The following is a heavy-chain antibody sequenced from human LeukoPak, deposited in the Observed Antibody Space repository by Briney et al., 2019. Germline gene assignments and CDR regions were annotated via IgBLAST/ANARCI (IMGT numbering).Heavy chain of an antibody. D-gene: IGHD2-8*01. Sequence: GGSLRLSSAASGFTFSNYDMRWIRQAPGKGLEWVSYISTSGSNIYYADSVKGRFTISRDNAKNSLYLQMNSLRAEDTAVYYCAIDCTYFDYWGQGSLVTVSS. CDR3: AIDCTYFDY. V-gene: IGHV3-11*01. CDR1: GFTFSNYD. CDR2: ISTSGSNI. J-gene: IGHJ4*02.